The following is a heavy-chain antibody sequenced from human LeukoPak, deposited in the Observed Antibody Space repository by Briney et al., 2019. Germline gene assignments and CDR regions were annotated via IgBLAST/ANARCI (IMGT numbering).Heavy chain of an antibody. Sequence: GESLEISCKGSGYSFTSYWIGWVRQMPGKGLEWMGIIYPGDSDTTYSPSFQGQVTISADKSISTAYLQWSSLKASDTAMYYCARRDGYCSSTSCYADYYYGMDVWGQGTTVTVSS. J-gene: IGHJ6*02. D-gene: IGHD2-2*01. CDR1: GYSFTSYW. CDR3: ARRDGYCSSTSCYADYYYGMDV. V-gene: IGHV5-51*01. CDR2: IYPGDSDT.